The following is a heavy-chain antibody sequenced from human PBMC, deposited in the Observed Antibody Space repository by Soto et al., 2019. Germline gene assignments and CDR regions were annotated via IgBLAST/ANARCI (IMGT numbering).Heavy chain of an antibody. CDR2: INPGNGDT. V-gene: IGHV1-3*01. CDR1: GYSFTKYG. D-gene: IGHD2-2*01. CDR3: ARTDCSSTSCYNYYYYGMDV. Sequence: QVQLVQSGTEVKKPGASVKVSCKTSGYSFTKYGLHWVRQAPGQRLEWMGWINPGNGDTQDSQKFQGRVTITRDTAATTAYMELSSLRSEDSAVFYCARTDCSSTSCYNYYYYGMDVWGQGTTVTVSS. J-gene: IGHJ6*02.